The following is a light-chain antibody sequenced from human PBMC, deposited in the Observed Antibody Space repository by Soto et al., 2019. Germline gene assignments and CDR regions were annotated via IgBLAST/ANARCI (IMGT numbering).Light chain of an antibody. CDR2: EVN. CDR1: SSDVGGYNY. V-gene: IGLV2-8*01. Sequence: QSVLTQPPSASGSPGQSVTISCTGTSSDVGGYNYVSWFQQHPGKAPKLIIHEVNQRPSGVPDRFSGSKTGNTASLTVSGLQAEAERTCYCGSYGGYNNVVFGTGTKLTVL. J-gene: IGLJ1*01. CDR3: GSYGGYNNVV.